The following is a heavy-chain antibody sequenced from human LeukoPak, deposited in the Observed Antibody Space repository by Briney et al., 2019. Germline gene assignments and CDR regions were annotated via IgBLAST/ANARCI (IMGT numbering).Heavy chain of an antibody. CDR2: MNPNSGNT. J-gene: IGHJ5*02. Sequence: GASVKVSCKASGYTFTSYDINWVRQATGQGLEWMGWMNPNSGNTGYAQKFQGRVTMTRNTSISTAYMELSSLRSADTAVYYCARGIRMVRGVTLVYWFDPWGQGTLVTVSS. CDR3: ARGIRMVRGVTLVYWFDP. V-gene: IGHV1-8*01. D-gene: IGHD3-10*01. CDR1: GYTFTSYD.